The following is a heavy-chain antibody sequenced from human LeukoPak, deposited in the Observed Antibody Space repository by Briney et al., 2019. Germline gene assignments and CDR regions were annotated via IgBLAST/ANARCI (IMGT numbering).Heavy chain of an antibody. CDR2: ISYDGSNK. Sequence: GGSLRLSCAASGFTFSSYGMDWVRQAPGKGLEWVAVISYDGSNKYYADSVKGRFTISRDNSKNTLYLQMNSLRAEDTAVYYCAKDGVYGYYDSSGRLDYWGQGTLVTVSS. D-gene: IGHD3-22*01. J-gene: IGHJ4*02. V-gene: IGHV3-30*18. CDR1: GFTFSSYG. CDR3: AKDGVYGYYDSSGRLDY.